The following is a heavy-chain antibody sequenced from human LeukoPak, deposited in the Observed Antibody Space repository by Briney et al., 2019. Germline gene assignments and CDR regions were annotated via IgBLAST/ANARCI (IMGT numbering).Heavy chain of an antibody. J-gene: IGHJ4*02. CDR2: ISSSSTSI. V-gene: IGHV3-48*01. Sequence: GGSLRLSCAASGFTFSTYSMNWVRQAPGKGLEWISYISSSSTSIYYADSVKGRFTISRDNAKNSLYLQMNSLRAEDTAVYYCAKLGYCSSISCYILDYRGQGTLVTVSS. CDR3: AKLGYCSSISCYILDY. CDR1: GFTFSTYS. D-gene: IGHD2-2*02.